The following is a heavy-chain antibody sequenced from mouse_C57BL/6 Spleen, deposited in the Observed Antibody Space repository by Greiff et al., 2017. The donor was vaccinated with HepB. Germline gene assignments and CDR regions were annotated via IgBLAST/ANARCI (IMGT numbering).Heavy chain of an antibody. CDR1: GYTFSSYW. V-gene: IGHV1-72*01. CDR2: IDPNSGGT. Sequence: QGQLQQPGAELVKRGASGKLSCKASGYTFSSYWMHWVKQRSGRGLEWIGRIDPNSGGTKYNEKFKSKATLTVDKPSSTAYMQLSSLTSEDSAVYYCAREITTVVAFDYWGQGTTLTVSS. D-gene: IGHD1-1*01. CDR3: AREITTVVAFDY. J-gene: IGHJ2*01.